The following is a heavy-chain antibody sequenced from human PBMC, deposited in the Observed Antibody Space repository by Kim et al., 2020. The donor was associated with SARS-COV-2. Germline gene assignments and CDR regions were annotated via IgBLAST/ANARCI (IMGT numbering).Heavy chain of an antibody. Sequence: GGSLRLSCAASGFTVSSNYMSWVRQAPGKGLEWVSVIYSGGSTYYADSVKGRFTISRDNSKNTLYLQMNSLRAEDTAVYYCARGHSSSWYVLEYWGQGTLVTVSS. CDR1: GFTVSSNY. D-gene: IGHD6-13*01. CDR3: ARGHSSSWYVLEY. J-gene: IGHJ4*02. V-gene: IGHV3-53*01. CDR2: IYSGGST.